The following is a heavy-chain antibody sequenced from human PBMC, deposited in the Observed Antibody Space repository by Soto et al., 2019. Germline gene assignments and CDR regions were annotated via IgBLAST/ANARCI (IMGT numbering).Heavy chain of an antibody. D-gene: IGHD3-3*01. Sequence: SAAQFLSSTVACGFPSRGSYFWYWIRQAPGKGLEWIGYIFYSGSTNYNPSLKSRVTISVDTSKNQFSLKLSSVTAADTAVYYCARGMSGDLTWALYWGQGTLVTVS. V-gene: IGHV4-61*01. J-gene: IGHJ4*02. CDR1: CGFPSRGSYF. CDR2: IFYSGST. CDR3: ARGMSGDLTWALY.